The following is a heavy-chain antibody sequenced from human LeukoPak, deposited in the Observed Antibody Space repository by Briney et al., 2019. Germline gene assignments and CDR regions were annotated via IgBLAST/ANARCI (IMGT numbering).Heavy chain of an antibody. V-gene: IGHV3-23*01. CDR1: GFTFSSYA. CDR2: ISGSGGST. J-gene: IGHJ4*02. D-gene: IGHD3-10*01. Sequence: GGSLRLSCAASGFTFSSYAMSWVRQAPGKGLEWVSAISGSGGSTYYADSVKGRFTISRDNSKNTLYLQMNSLRAEDTAVYYCAKEYYYGSGSYSQYYFDYWGQGTLVTVSS. CDR3: AKEYYYGSGSYSQYYFDY.